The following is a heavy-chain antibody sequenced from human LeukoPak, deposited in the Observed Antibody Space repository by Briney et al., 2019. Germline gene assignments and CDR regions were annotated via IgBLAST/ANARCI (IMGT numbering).Heavy chain of an antibody. J-gene: IGHJ4*02. CDR2: INPNSGGT. CDR3: AREDLLRFLVDY. Sequence: ASVKVSCKASGYTFTGYYMHWVRQAPGQGLEWMGWINPNSGGTNYAQKFQGRVTMTRDTSISTAYMELSRLRSDDTAVYYCAREDLLRFLVDYWGQGTLVTVPS. V-gene: IGHV1-2*02. D-gene: IGHD3-3*01. CDR1: GYTFTGYY.